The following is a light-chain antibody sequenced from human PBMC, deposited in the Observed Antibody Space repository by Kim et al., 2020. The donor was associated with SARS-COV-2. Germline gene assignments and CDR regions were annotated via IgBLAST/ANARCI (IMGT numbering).Light chain of an antibody. V-gene: IGLV1-47*01. CDR1: HSNIGTNY. CDR3: AAWDDSLGGWV. Sequence: RVTISCSGTHSNIGTNYVYWYQQLPGTAPKLLISRNSQRPSGVPDRFSGSRSDTAASLAISGLRSDDEGDYYCAAWDDSLGGWVFGRGTKLTVL. J-gene: IGLJ3*02. CDR2: RNS.